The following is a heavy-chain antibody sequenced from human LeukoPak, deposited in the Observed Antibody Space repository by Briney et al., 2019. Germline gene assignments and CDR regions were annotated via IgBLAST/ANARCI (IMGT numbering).Heavy chain of an antibody. CDR3: ARASMVESPDY. V-gene: IGHV3-20*04. CDR1: GFTFDDYG. Sequence: GGSLRLSCAASGFTFDDYGMSWVRQAPGKGLEWVSGINWNGGNTGYADSVKGRFTISRDSAKNSLYLQMSSLRAEDTALYYCARASMVESPDYWGQGTLVTVSS. J-gene: IGHJ4*02. CDR2: INWNGGNT. D-gene: IGHD2-15*01.